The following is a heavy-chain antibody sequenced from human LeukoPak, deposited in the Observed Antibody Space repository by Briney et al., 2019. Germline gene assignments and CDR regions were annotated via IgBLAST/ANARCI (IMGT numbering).Heavy chain of an antibody. J-gene: IGHJ4*02. CDR3: GRLMGFCSTTSCYEVDY. CDR2: IYTSGST. V-gene: IGHV4-4*07. CDR1: GGSISSYY. Sequence: SETLSLTCTVSGGSISSYYWSWIRQPAGKGLEWIGRIYTSGSTNYNPSLKSRVTISVDTSKNQFSLKLSSVTAADTAVYYCGRLMGFCSTTSCYEVDYWGQGTLVTVSS. D-gene: IGHD2-2*01.